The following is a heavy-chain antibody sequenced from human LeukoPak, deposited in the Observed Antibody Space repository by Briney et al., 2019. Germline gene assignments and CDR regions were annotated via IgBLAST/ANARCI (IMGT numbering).Heavy chain of an antibody. J-gene: IGHJ3*02. CDR3: AKAPYGSFFDAFDI. CDR1: GLTLSSYA. Sequence: GGPLRLPCAASGLTLSSYAKSGAPQAPGKAGEWFSAISGVGGSAYSAASVEDPFSISRDTTTSTLYLQMNSLRAEDTAVYYCAKAPYGSFFDAFDIWGQGTMVTVSS. CDR2: ISGVGGSA. D-gene: IGHD3-10*01. V-gene: IGHV3-23*01.